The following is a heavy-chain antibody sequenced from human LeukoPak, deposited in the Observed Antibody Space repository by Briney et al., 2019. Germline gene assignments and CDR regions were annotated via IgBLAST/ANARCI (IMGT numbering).Heavy chain of an antibody. V-gene: IGHV3-48*03. D-gene: IGHD6-19*01. Sequence: GGSLRLSCAASGFTFSLNEMNWVRQAPGKGLEWVSYINGPASNIFYADSVKGRFTISRDNAKNSLYLQMNSLRAEDTALYYCAREMYSSGWLNAFDIWGQGTMVTVSS. CDR1: GFTFSLNE. CDR3: AREMYSSGWLNAFDI. J-gene: IGHJ3*02. CDR2: INGPASNI.